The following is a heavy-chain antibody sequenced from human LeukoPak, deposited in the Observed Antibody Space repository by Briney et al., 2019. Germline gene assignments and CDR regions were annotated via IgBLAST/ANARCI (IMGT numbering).Heavy chain of an antibody. V-gene: IGHV5-10-1*01. Sequence: KCGESLKISCKGSGSSFTSYWISWVRQVSGKGLEWMGRIDPSDSYTNYSPSFQGHVTISADKSISTAYLQWSSLKASDTAMYYCAKRRMVRGKDDAFDIWGQGTMVTVSS. CDR2: IDPSDSYT. CDR3: AKRRMVRGKDDAFDI. J-gene: IGHJ3*02. D-gene: IGHD3-10*01. CDR1: GSSFTSYW.